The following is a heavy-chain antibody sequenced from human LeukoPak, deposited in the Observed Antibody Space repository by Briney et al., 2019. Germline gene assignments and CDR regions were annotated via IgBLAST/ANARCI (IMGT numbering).Heavy chain of an antibody. Sequence: TGGSLRLSCADSGXTFSSYWVHWVRQAPGKGLVWISRINSDGSTTNYADSVKGRFTISRDNAKNTLSLQMNSLRAEDTAMYYCARGSAVTGVHWGQGTLVTVSS. CDR1: GXTFSSYW. D-gene: IGHD1-14*01. CDR2: INSDGSTT. CDR3: ARGSAVTGVH. V-gene: IGHV3-74*01. J-gene: IGHJ4*02.